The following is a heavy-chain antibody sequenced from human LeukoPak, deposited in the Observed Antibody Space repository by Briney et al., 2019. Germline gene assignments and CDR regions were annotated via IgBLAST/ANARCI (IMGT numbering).Heavy chain of an antibody. CDR1: GYSFPSYW. J-gene: IGHJ4*02. Sequence: GESLKISCKGSGYSFPSYWIGWVRQMPVKGLEWMGIIYPADSDSRYSPSFQGQVTISADKSISTTELQWSSLKASDTAVYYWGRRGYSEYEPSDYWGQGTLVTVSS. CDR2: IYPADSDS. D-gene: IGHD5-12*01. V-gene: IGHV5-51*01. CDR3: GRRGYSEYEPSDY.